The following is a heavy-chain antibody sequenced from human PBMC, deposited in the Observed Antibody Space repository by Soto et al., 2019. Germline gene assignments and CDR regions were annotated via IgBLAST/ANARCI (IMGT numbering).Heavy chain of an antibody. CDR1: GGTVASSHW. D-gene: IGHD2-21*02. J-gene: IGHJ5*02. CDR2: VYHTGDT. Sequence: QVQLQESGPRLVKPSGSLSLTCGVSGGTVASSHWWSWVRQYPSRGLEWIGNVYHTGDTNFNPSLQCRVTLSVDKSNNQVSLMLTSLTAADTAVYFCAREIVTAGGNNYFDPWGPGTLVTVSS. V-gene: IGHV4-4*02. CDR3: AREIVTAGGNNYFDP.